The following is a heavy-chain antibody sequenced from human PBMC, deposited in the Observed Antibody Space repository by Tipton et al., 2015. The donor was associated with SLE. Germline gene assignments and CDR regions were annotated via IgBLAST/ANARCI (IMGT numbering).Heavy chain of an antibody. CDR1: GFTVSSNY. Sequence: SLRLSCAASGFTVSSNYMGWVRRAPGKGLEWVSVIYSGGSTYYADSVKGRFTISRDNSKNTLYLQMNSLRAEDTAVYYCASLHGGYDSSGPWGQGTLVTVSS. CDR3: ASLHGGYDSSGP. CDR2: IYSGGST. V-gene: IGHV3-53*01. D-gene: IGHD3-22*01. J-gene: IGHJ5*02.